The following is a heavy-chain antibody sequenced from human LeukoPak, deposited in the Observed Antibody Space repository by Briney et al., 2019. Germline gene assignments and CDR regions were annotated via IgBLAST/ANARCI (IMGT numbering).Heavy chain of an antibody. V-gene: IGHV4-39*07. Sequence: PSETLSLTCSVSGGSISSGVYYWGWVRQPPEEGLEWIGSIHSSGSTFYNPSLKSRVAIPRDTSKNQFSLRLSSVTAADTALYYCVRDNGNWDIDYWGQGTLVTVSS. D-gene: IGHD7-27*01. CDR1: GGSISSGVYY. J-gene: IGHJ4*02. CDR3: VRDNGNWDIDY. CDR2: IHSSGST.